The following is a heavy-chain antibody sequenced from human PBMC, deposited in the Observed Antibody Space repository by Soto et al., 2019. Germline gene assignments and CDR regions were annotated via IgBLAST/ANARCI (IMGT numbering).Heavy chain of an antibody. CDR2: ISGSGGST. V-gene: IGHV3-23*01. CDR3: AKATTVTNLNYYYYGMDV. CDR1: GFTFSSYA. Sequence: GGSLRLSCAASGFTFSSYAMSWVRQAPGKGLEWVSAISGSGGSTYYADSVEGRFTISRDNSKNTLYLQMNSLRAEDTAVYYCAKATTVTNLNYYYYGMDVWGQGTTVTVSS. J-gene: IGHJ6*02. D-gene: IGHD4-17*01.